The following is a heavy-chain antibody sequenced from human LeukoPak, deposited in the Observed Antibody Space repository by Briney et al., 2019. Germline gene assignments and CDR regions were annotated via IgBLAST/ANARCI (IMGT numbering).Heavy chain of an antibody. D-gene: IGHD2-2*01. Sequence: GGSLRLSCAASGFTFSSFSMNWVRQAPGKGLEWVSYIRTSGTNTDYTGSVKGRFTISRDNSKNTLYLQMNTLRVEDRAVYFCAKDQRTMTRRMDVWGQGTAVIVSS. CDR2: IRTSGTNT. CDR3: AKDQRTMTRRMDV. J-gene: IGHJ6*02. CDR1: GFTFSSFS. V-gene: IGHV3-48*01.